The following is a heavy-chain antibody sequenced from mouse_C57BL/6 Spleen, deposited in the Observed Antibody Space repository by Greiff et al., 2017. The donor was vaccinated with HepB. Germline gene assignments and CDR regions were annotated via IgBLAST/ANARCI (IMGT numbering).Heavy chain of an antibody. J-gene: IGHJ2*01. D-gene: IGHD2-5*01. V-gene: IGHV1-82*01. CDR1: GYAFSSSW. CDR2: IYPGDGDT. Sequence: VQLQQSGPELVKPGASVKISCKASGYAFSSSWMNWVKQRPGKGLEWIGRIYPGDGDTNYNGKFKGKATLTADKSSSTAYMQLSCLTSEDSAVYFCARWGSNYYFDYWGQGTTLTVSS. CDR3: ARWGSNYYFDY.